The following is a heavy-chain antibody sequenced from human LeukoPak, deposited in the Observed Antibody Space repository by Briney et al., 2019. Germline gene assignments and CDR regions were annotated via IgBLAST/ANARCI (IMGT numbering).Heavy chain of an antibody. D-gene: IGHD3-10*01. J-gene: IGHJ5*02. CDR1: GGTFRRYA. Sequence: SVKVSCKASGGTFRRYAMSWVRQAPGQGLELMGGIIPIFGTANYAQKFQGRLTITADEFTSTAYMELSSLRSEDTAVYYCARRFGELSSNEHTTRFDPWGQGTLVTVSS. CDR2: IIPIFGTA. V-gene: IGHV1-69*13. CDR3: ARRFGELSSNEHTTRFDP.